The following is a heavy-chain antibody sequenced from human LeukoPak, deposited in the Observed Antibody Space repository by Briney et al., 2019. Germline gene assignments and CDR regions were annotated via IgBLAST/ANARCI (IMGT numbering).Heavy chain of an antibody. V-gene: IGHV3-23*01. D-gene: IGHD4-23*01. CDR3: AKAFMTTVVTPHWFDP. J-gene: IGHJ5*02. Sequence: GGSLRLSCAASGFTFTSYAMSWVRQAPGKGLEWVSAISGSGGSTYYADSVKGRFTISRDNSKNTLYLQMNSLRAEDTAVYYCAKAFMTTVVTPHWFDPWGQGTLVTVSS. CDR2: ISGSGGST. CDR1: GFTFTSYA.